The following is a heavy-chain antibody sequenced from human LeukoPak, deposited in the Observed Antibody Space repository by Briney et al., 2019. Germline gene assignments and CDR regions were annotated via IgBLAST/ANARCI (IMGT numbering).Heavy chain of an antibody. CDR2: MNPNSGNT. Sequence: ASVKVSCKASGYTFTSYDINWVRQATGQGLEWMGWMNPNSGNTGYAQKFQGRVTITRNTSISTAYMELSSLRSEDTAVYYCARGHYDFWSGYEGPSGPYFRHWGQGTLVTVSS. D-gene: IGHD3-3*01. CDR3: ARGHYDFWSGYEGPSGPYFRH. V-gene: IGHV1-8*03. CDR1: GYTFTSYD. J-gene: IGHJ1*01.